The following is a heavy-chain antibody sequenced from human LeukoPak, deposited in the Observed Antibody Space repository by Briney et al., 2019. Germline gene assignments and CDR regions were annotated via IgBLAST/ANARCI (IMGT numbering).Heavy chain of an antibody. J-gene: IGHJ5*02. D-gene: IGHD3-10*01. CDR2: INHSGST. V-gene: IGHV4-34*01. CDR1: GESFSDYY. Sequence: SETLSLTCAVYGESFSDYYWSWIRQPPGKGLEWIGEINHSGSTNYNPSLKSRVTISVDTSKNQFSLKLSSVTAADTAVYYCARGGYYGSGNDFRFDPWGQGTLVTVSS. CDR3: ARGGYYGSGNDFRFDP.